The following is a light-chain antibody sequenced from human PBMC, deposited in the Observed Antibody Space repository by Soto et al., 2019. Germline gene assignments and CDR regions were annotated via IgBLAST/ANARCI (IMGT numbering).Light chain of an antibody. CDR1: QSVSTR. CDR2: KAS. J-gene: IGKJ1*01. Sequence: DIQMTQSPSSLSASVGDRVTIICRASQSVSTRLAWYQQEPGKAPKLLIHKASSLQSGVPSRFSGSGSGTDFTLTISSLHPDDFATYYCQQYNSYSPTFGQGTKVDIK. V-gene: IGKV1-5*03. CDR3: QQYNSYSPT.